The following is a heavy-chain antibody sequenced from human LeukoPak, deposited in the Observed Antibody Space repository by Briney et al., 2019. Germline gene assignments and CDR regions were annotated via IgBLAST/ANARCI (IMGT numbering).Heavy chain of an antibody. J-gene: IGHJ4*02. CDR1: GGSISSGSYY. Sequence: PSETLSLTCTVSGGSISSGSYYWSWIRQPAGKGLEWIGRIYTSGSTNYNPSLKSRVTISVDTSKNQFSLKLSSVTAADTAVYYCARDAGKYYDFWSGYFDYWGQGTLVTVSS. CDR3: ARDAGKYYDFWSGYFDY. CDR2: IYTSGST. D-gene: IGHD3-3*01. V-gene: IGHV4-61*02.